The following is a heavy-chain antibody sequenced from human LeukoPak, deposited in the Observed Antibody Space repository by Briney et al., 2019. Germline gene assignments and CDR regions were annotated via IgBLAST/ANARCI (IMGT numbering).Heavy chain of an antibody. CDR3: ARDVPVDDVFDL. CDR1: GLTFSNYW. Sequence: GGFLRLSCAASGLTFSNYWMTWVRQAPGKGLEWVASIKRDGSDKYYVNSVKGRFTISRDNAKNSLYLQMNSLRAEDTAVYYCARDVPVDDVFDLWGQGTVVTVSS. CDR2: IKRDGSDK. J-gene: IGHJ3*01. V-gene: IGHV3-7*01.